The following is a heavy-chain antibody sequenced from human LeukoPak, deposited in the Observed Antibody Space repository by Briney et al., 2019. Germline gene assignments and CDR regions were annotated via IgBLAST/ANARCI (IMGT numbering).Heavy chain of an antibody. Sequence: PGGSLRLSCAVSGFTVSSNYMSWVRQAPGKGLEWVSLIHSGGNTDYADSLKDRVTISRDSSKNMVNLQINSLSPEDTAVYYCARERRYCSGDNCYSGHDYWGQGTLVIVSS. J-gene: IGHJ4*02. D-gene: IGHD2-15*01. CDR3: ARERRYCSGDNCYSGHDY. V-gene: IGHV3-53*01. CDR1: GFTVSSNY. CDR2: IHSGGNT.